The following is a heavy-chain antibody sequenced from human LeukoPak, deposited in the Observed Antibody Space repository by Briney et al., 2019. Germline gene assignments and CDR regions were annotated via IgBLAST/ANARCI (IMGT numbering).Heavy chain of an antibody. J-gene: IGHJ6*04. Sequence: TGGSLRLSCAASGFTFNTYSMNWVRQAPGKGLEWVSSISSGSSYIYYADSVKGRFTISRDNARNSLYLQMNSLRAEDTAVYYCARDRRSRDWSGSYPLLVWGKGTTVTVSS. D-gene: IGHD1-26*01. V-gene: IGHV3-21*01. CDR3: ARDRRSRDWSGSYPLLV. CDR1: GFTFNTYS. CDR2: ISSGSSYI.